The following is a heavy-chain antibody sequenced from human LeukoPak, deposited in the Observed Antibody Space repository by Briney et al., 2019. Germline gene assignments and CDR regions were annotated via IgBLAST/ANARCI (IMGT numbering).Heavy chain of an antibody. CDR1: GGSISSSGYF. CDR3: ASLGGGYNGDY. CDR2: IYYSGST. J-gene: IGHJ4*02. D-gene: IGHD5-24*01. Sequence: SETLSLTCTVSGGSISSSGYFWGWLRQPPGKGLEWIGSIYYSGSTYYNSSLKSRVTISVDTSKNQFPLKLSSVTAADTAVYYCASLGGGYNGDYWGQGTLVTVSS. V-gene: IGHV4-39*01.